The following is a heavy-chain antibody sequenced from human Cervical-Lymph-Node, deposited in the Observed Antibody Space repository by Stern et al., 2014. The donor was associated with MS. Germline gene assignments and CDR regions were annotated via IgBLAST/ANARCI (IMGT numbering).Heavy chain of an antibody. J-gene: IGHJ6*02. Sequence: KLVQFGGGVVQPGRSLRLSCAGSGLTFSSYGMHWVRQAQGKGLEWVAVIWHDGSNKYYADSVKGRFTISRDNSKNTLYLQMNSLRAEDTAVYYCARGNWNYRYYYYGMDVWGQGTTVTVSS. CDR1: GLTFSSYG. CDR3: ARGNWNYRYYYYGMDV. D-gene: IGHD1-7*01. CDR2: IWHDGSNK. V-gene: IGHV3-33*01.